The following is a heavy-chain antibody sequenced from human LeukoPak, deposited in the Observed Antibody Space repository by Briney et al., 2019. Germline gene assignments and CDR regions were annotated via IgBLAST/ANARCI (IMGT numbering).Heavy chain of an antibody. J-gene: IGHJ5*02. CDR2: ISSSSSYI. Sequence: GGSLRLSCAASGFTFSSYSMNWVRQAPGKGLEWVSSISSSSSYIYYADSVKGRFTISRDNAKNSLYLQMNSLRAEDTAVYYCARDCTNGVCYIGSTSNWFDPWGQGTLVTVSS. CDR1: GFTFSSYS. D-gene: IGHD2-8*01. V-gene: IGHV3-21*04. CDR3: ARDCTNGVCYIGSTSNWFDP.